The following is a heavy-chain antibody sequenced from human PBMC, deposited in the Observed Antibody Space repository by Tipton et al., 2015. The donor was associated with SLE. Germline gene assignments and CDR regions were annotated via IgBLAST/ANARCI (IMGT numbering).Heavy chain of an antibody. D-gene: IGHD3-10*01. J-gene: IGHJ6*02. CDR1: GGSFSGYY. CDR3: ARWDYYGSEYYYYGMDV. V-gene: IGHV4-34*01. Sequence: TLSLTCVVYGGSFSGYYWSWIRQPPGKGLEWIGEINHSGSTNYNPSLKSRVTISVDTSKNQFSLKLSSVTAADTAVYYCARWDYYGSEYYYYGMDVWGQGTTVTVSS. CDR2: INHSGST.